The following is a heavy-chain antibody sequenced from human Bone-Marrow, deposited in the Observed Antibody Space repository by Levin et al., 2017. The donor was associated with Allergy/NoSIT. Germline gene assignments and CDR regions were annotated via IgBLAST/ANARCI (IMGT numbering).Heavy chain of an antibody. CDR1: GGSITSRTHF. V-gene: IGHV4-39*01. CDR2: IFYSGSI. CDR3: ARHGVLGNDFWSGSLGWFDP. J-gene: IGHJ5*02. Sequence: GSLRLSCTVSGGSITSRTHFWGWIRQPPGKGLEWIASIFYSGSIYYNPSVESRVSISVDTSNNQFSLKMMSVTAADTAVYYCARHGVLGNDFWSGSLGWFDPWGQGTLVTVSS. D-gene: IGHD3-3*01.